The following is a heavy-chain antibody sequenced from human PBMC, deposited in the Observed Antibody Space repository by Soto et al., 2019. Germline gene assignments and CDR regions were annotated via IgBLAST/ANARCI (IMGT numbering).Heavy chain of an antibody. CDR2: ISAYNGNT. Sequence: ASVKVSCKASGYTFTSYGISWVRQAPGQGLEWMGWISAYNGNTNYAQKLQGRVTMTTDTSTSTAYMELRSLRSDDTAVYYCARRTSSSEGEYYYYYYGMDVWGQGTTVTVSS. D-gene: IGHD6-6*01. CDR3: ARRTSSSEGEYYYYYYGMDV. CDR1: GYTFTSYG. J-gene: IGHJ6*02. V-gene: IGHV1-18*01.